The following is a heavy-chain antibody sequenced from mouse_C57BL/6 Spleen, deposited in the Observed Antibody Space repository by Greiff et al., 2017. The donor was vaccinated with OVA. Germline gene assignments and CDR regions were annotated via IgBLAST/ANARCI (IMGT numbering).Heavy chain of an antibody. J-gene: IGHJ1*03. V-gene: IGHV1-9*01. Sequence: VQLQQSGAELMKPGASVKLSCKATGYTFTGYWLEWVKQRPGHGLEWIGEILTGSGSTNYNEKFKGKATFTADTSSNTAYMQLSSLTTEDSAIYYCASPGNYDWYFDVWGTGTTVTVSS. CDR3: ASPGNYDWYFDV. CDR2: ILTGSGST. CDR1: GYTFTGYW. D-gene: IGHD2-1*01.